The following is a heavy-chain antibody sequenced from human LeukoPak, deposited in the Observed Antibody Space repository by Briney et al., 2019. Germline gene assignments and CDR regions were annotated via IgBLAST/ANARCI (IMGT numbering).Heavy chain of an antibody. J-gene: IGHJ3*02. CDR2: INPNSGGT. V-gene: IGHV1-2*06. D-gene: IGHD2-15*01. CDR3: AREGADIVVVVAATSEQAFDI. CDR1: GYTFTGYY. Sequence: ASVKVSCKASGYTFTGYYMHWVRQAPGQGLEWMGRINPNSGGTNYAQKFQGRVTMTRDTSISTAYMELSRLRSDDTAVNYCAREGADIVVVVAATSEQAFDIWGQGTMVTVSS.